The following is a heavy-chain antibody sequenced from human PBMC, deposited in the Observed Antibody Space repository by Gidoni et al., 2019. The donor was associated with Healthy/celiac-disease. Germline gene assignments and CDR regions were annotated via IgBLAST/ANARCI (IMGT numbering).Heavy chain of an antibody. J-gene: IGHJ6*02. CDR2: ISYDGSNK. V-gene: IGHV3-30*18. Sequence: QVQLVESGGGVVQPGRSLRLSCAASGFTFSSYGMHWVRQAPGKGLEWVAVISYDGSNKYYADSVKGRFTISRDNSKNTLYLQMNSLRAEDTAVYYCAKDRGYSGSYCRECYYYGMDVWGQGTTVTVSS. CDR3: AKDRGYSGSYCRECYYYGMDV. D-gene: IGHD1-26*01. CDR1: GFTFSSYG.